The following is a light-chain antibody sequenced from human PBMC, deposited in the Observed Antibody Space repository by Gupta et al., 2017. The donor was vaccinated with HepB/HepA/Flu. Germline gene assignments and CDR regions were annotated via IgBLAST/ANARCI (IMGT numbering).Light chain of an antibody. J-gene: IGKJ1*01. CDR1: QSISSW. CDR3: KQYNSYPWT. CDR2: KAS. V-gene: IGKV1-5*03. Sequence: DIQMTQSPSTLSASVGDRVTITCRASQSISSWLAWYQQKPGKAPKLLIYKASSLESGVPSRFSGSGSGTEVTLNISSLQPDEFATYYCKQYNSYPWTFGQGTKVEIK.